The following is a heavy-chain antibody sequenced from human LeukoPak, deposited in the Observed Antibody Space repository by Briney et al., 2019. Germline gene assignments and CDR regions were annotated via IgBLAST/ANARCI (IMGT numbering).Heavy chain of an antibody. CDR2: IWYDGSNK. J-gene: IGHJ5*02. CDR1: GFTFSSYG. D-gene: IGHD6-19*01. CDR3: ARDFGSSSGWYDR. V-gene: IGHV3-33*01. Sequence: HSGGSLRLSCAASGFTFSSYGMHWVRQAPGKGLEWVAVIWYDGSNKYYADSVKGRFTISRDNSMNTLYLQMNSLRAEDTALYYCARDFGSSSGWYDRWGQGTLVTVSS.